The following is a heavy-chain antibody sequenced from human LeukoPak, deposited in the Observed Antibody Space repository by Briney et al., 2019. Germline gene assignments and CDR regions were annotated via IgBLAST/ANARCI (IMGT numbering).Heavy chain of an antibody. D-gene: IGHD3-16*01. CDR1: GCTLSSNY. Sequence: GGPLRLSCTASGCTLSSNYMSWLRQAPGKGLEWVSVIYSGGSTYYADSVNGKFTISRDNSKNTLYLQMNSLRAEDTAVYYCARDPQDWGRRAFDIWGQGTMVTVSS. CDR2: IYSGGST. V-gene: IGHV3-66*01. J-gene: IGHJ3*02. CDR3: ARDPQDWGRRAFDI.